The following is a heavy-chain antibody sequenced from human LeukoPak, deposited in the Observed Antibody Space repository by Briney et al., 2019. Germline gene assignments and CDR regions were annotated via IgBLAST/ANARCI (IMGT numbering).Heavy chain of an antibody. V-gene: IGHV4-59*01. J-gene: IGHJ4*02. CDR3: ASSRSGYSSGWIHFDY. D-gene: IGHD6-19*01. CDR1: GGSISSYY. Sequence: SETLSLTCTVSGGSISSYYWSWIRQPPGKGLEWIGYIYYSGCTNYNPSLKSRVTISVDTSKSQFSLKLSSVTAADTAVYYCASSRSGYSSGWIHFDYWGQGTLVTVSS. CDR2: IYYSGCT.